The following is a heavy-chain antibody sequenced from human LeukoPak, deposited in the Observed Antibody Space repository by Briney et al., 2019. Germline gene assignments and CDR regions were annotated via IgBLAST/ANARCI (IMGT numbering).Heavy chain of an antibody. J-gene: IGHJ6*03. D-gene: IGHD5-18*01. CDR3: AKDSTGFTVDSYGDYYYYYMDV. V-gene: IGHV3-11*04. CDR1: GFTFSDYY. CDR2: ISSSGSTI. Sequence: KSGGSLRLSCAASGFTFSDYYMSWIRQAPGKGLEWVSYISSSGSTIYYADSVKGRFTISRDNAKNSLYLQMNSLRAEDTAVYYCAKDSTGFTVDSYGDYYYYYMDVWGKGTTVTVSS.